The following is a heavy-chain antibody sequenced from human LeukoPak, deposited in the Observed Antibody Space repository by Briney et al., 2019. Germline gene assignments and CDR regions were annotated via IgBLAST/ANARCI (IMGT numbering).Heavy chain of an antibody. Sequence: ASVKVSCKASGNTSRSHELNWGRQATGQGLVRRGWMNPNSGNTGYAQKFQGRVTMTRNTSISTAYMELSSLRSEDTAVYYCARGNYFGSGSFDNWGQGTLVTVSS. CDR1: GNTSRSHE. CDR3: ARGNYFGSGSFDN. V-gene: IGHV1-8*01. J-gene: IGHJ4*02. D-gene: IGHD3-10*01. CDR2: MNPNSGNT.